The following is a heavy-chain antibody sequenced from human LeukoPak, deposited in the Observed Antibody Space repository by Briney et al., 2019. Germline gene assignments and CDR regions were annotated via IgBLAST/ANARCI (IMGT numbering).Heavy chain of an antibody. J-gene: IGHJ2*01. V-gene: IGHV4-61*02. CDR1: GGSISSSSYY. CDR3: ARVISHITILGVGYWYFDL. CDR2: IYTSGST. D-gene: IGHD3-3*01. Sequence: PSETLSLTCTVSGGSISSSSYYWGWIRQPAGRGLEWIGRIYTSGSTNYNPSLKSRVSMSVDTSKNQFSLKLSSVTAADTAVYYCARVISHITILGVGYWYFDLWGRGTLVTVSS.